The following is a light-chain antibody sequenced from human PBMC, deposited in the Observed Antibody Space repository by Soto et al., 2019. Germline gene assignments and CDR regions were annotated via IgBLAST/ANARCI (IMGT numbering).Light chain of an antibody. J-gene: IGKJ2*01. CDR1: QRIGSW. V-gene: IGKV1-5*01. Sequence: DIQMTQSPSTLSASVGDRVTITCRASQRIGSWLAWYQQKPGKPPKLLIYDASSLKSGVPSRFSGSGSGTEFTLNISSLQPDDFASSYCQQYNSFSPYTFGQGTKLEI. CDR2: DAS. CDR3: QQYNSFSPYT.